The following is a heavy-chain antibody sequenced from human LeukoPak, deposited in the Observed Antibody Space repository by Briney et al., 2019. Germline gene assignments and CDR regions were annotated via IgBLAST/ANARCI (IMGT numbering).Heavy chain of an antibody. Sequence: PWETLSLTCTASGYSISGGYYWGWIRQSPGKGLEWIATIFHSGCIYYNPSLKSRVTLSVDTSKNQFSLKLNSVTAADTAVYYCARMGVSYYYDSSTYYPIAFDVWGQGTMVTDSS. J-gene: IGHJ3*01. CDR1: GYSISGGYY. D-gene: IGHD3-22*01. V-gene: IGHV4-38-2*02. CDR3: ARMGVSYYYDSSTYYPIAFDV. CDR2: IFHSGCI.